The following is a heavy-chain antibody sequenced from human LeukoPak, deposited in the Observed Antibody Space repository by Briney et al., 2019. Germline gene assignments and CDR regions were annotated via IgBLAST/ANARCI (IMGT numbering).Heavy chain of an antibody. CDR2: ISAYNGNT. CDR3: ARAGVVTPDLYYFAY. Sequence: ASVKVSCKASGYSFTRFGISWVRQAPGQRRECMGWISAYNGNTNYAQKLQGRVTMTPDTSTSTAYMELRSLRSDDTAVYYCARAGVVTPDLYYFAYWGQGTLVTVSS. CDR1: GYSFTRFG. V-gene: IGHV1-18*01. D-gene: IGHD1-14*01. J-gene: IGHJ4*02.